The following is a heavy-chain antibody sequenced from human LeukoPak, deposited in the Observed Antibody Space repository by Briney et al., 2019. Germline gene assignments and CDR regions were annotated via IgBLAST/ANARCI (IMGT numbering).Heavy chain of an antibody. CDR3: ARDSTVTTFRGCVDP. CDR2: IKQDGSEK. D-gene: IGHD4-17*01. Sequence: GGSLRLSCAASGFTFSSYWMSWVRQAPGKGLEWVANIKQDGSEKYYVDSVKGRFTISRDNAKNSLYLRMNSLRAEDTAVYYCARDSTVTTFRGCVDPWGQGTLVTVSS. CDR1: GFTFSSYW. V-gene: IGHV3-7*01. J-gene: IGHJ5*02.